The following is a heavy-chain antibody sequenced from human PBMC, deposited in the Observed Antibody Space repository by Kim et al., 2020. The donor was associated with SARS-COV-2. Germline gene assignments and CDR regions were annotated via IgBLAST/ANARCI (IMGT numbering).Heavy chain of an antibody. Sequence: ASVKVSCKASGYGFSTYAINWVRQAPGQGLQWMGWINTITGNPTYAQDFTGRFVFSLDISASTAYLQIYGLQAEDTAMYYCVRDYDRVRWFDPWGQGTLVRVSS. J-gene: IGHJ5*02. CDR2: INTITGNP. V-gene: IGHV7-4-1*01. D-gene: IGHD3-3*01. CDR1: GYGFSTYA. CDR3: VRDYDRVRWFDP.